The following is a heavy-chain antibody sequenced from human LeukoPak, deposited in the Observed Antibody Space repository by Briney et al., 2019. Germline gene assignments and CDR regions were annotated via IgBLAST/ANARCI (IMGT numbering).Heavy chain of an antibody. Sequence: GGSLRLSCATSGFTFSSYVMSWVRQVPGKGLEWVSAISGSGGTTYYVDSVKGRFTISRDNSKNTLYLQMNSLRAEGAAVYYCAKDLPKRLAAALDYWGQGTLVTVSS. V-gene: IGHV3-23*01. CDR2: ISGSGGTT. J-gene: IGHJ4*02. D-gene: IGHD6-13*01. CDR1: GFTFSSYV. CDR3: AKDLPKRLAAALDY.